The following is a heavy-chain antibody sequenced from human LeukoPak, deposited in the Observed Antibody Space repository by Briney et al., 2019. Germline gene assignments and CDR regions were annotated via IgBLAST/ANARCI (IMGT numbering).Heavy chain of an antibody. CDR3: ARAILTASGSFWYFDL. CDR1: GGSISSGRYW. J-gene: IGHJ2*01. D-gene: IGHD3-3*01. CDR2: FYSSGST. V-gene: IGHV4-31*03. Sequence: TSQTLSLTCTVSGGSISSGRYWRSWIRQHPGKGLEWIFYFYSSGSTYYSPSLRSRLSMSVDTSKNQFSLNLRSATAADTAVYYCARAILTASGSFWYFDLWGRGTLVSVSS.